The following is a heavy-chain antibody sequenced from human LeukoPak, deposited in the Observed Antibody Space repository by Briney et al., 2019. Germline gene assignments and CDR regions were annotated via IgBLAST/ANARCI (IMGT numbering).Heavy chain of an antibody. CDR2: IYSGGST. CDR1: GFTVSRNY. D-gene: IGHD1-26*01. Sequence: GGSLRLSCVASGFTVSRNYVSWVRQAPGKGLEWVSIIYSGGSTNYADSVKGRFIISRDNSKNTLYLQMNSLRAEDTAVYYCARRGGSPRLDFDYWGQGTLVTVSS. J-gene: IGHJ4*02. CDR3: ARRGGSPRLDFDY. V-gene: IGHV3-66*04.